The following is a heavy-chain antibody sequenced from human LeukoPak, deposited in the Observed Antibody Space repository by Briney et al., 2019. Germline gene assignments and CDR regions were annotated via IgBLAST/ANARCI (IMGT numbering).Heavy chain of an antibody. D-gene: IGHD3-16*02. Sequence: SETLSLTCTVSGGSISSYYWSWIRQPPGKGLEWIGYIYYSGSTNYNPSLKSRVTISVDTSKNQFSLKLSSVTAADTAVYYCARAKDVSPFDYWGQGTLVTVFS. CDR1: GGSISSYY. CDR2: IYYSGST. J-gene: IGHJ4*02. CDR3: ARAKDVSPFDY. V-gene: IGHV4-59*12.